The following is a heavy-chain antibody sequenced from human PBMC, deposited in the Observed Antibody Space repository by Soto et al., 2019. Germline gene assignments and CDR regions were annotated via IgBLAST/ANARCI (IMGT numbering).Heavy chain of an antibody. CDR3: ARHLSRRGGFDA. D-gene: IGHD3-10*01. CDR2: IYYIGST. Sequence: LQLQESGPGLVKPSETLSLTCTVSGGSISSSSYYWGWIRQPPGKVLEWIATIYYIGSTYYNPYLKSRITISVDTSKNQFSLKLVSVTAADTAVYYCARHLSRRGGFDAWGQGTLVTVAS. J-gene: IGHJ5*02. CDR1: GGSISSSSYY. V-gene: IGHV4-39*01.